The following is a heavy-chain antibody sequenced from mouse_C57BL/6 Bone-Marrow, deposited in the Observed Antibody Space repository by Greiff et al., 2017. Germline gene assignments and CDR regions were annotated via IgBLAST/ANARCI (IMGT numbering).Heavy chain of an antibody. Sequence: QVQLQQSGAELVKPGASVKMSCKASGYTFTSYWITWVKQRPGQGLEWIGEIYPGSGSTNYNEKFKSKATLTVDTSSSTAYMQLSSLTSEDSAVYYCAKRIATVGFAYWGQGTLVTVSA. CDR1: GYTFTSYW. D-gene: IGHD1-1*01. V-gene: IGHV1-55*01. J-gene: IGHJ3*01. CDR3: AKRIATVGFAY. CDR2: IYPGSGST.